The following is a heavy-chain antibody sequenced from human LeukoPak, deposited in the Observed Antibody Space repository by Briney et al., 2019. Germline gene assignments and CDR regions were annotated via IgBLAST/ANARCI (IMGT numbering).Heavy chain of an antibody. CDR2: ISGSGGST. CDR3: ATPVHHGSDPSLYYYYYMDV. V-gene: IGHV3-23*01. Sequence: PGGSLRLSCAASGFTFSSYAMSWVRQAPGKGLEWVSAISGSGGSTYYADSVKGRFTISRDNSKNTLYLQMNSLRAEDTAVYYCATPVHHGSDPSLYYYYYMDVWGKGTTVTISS. D-gene: IGHD3-10*01. CDR1: GFTFSSYA. J-gene: IGHJ6*03.